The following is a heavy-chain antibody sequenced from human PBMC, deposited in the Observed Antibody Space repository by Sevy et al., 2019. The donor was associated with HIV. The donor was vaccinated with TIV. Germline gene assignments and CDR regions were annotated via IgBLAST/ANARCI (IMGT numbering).Heavy chain of an antibody. Sequence: GGSLRLSCAASGFSFNGYAMHWVRQAPGKGLEWLAVISYDRSAKYYTESVKGRFTISRDNTKNTLFLQLNSLRPEDTAVYYCVREGRNYEYVWGTYHSGFRAQGTLVTVSS. D-gene: IGHD3-16*02. V-gene: IGHV3-30*04. J-gene: IGHJ4*02. CDR3: VREGRNYEYVWGTYHSGF. CDR2: ISYDRSAK. CDR1: GFSFNGYA.